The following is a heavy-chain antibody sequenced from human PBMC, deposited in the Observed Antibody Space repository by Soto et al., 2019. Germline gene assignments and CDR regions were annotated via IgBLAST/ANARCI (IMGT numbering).Heavy chain of an antibody. CDR1: GGSISSKSYS. V-gene: IGHV4-39*01. D-gene: IGHD2-2*01. CDR3: AKLAWYCSGNSCHGDYAMDV. Sequence: SETLSLTCSVSGGSISSKSYSWGWIRQPPGKGLEWIGTFYYSENTYYNPSLKSRVTISVDTSKNQFSLKLSSVTAADTAVYYCAKLAWYCSGNSCHGDYAMDVWGQGTMVTVSS. CDR2: FYYSENT. J-gene: IGHJ6*02.